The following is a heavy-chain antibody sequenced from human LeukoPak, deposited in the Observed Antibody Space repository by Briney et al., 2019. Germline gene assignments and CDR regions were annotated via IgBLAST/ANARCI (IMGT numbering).Heavy chain of an antibody. CDR2: ISWNSGSI. CDR1: GFTFDDYA. J-gene: IGHJ4*02. Sequence: GGSLRLSCAASGFTFDDYAMHWVRQAPGKGLKWVSGISWNSGSIGYADSVKGRFTISRDNAKNSLYLQMNSLRAEDTAVYYCARDRKAVDYWGQGTLVTVSS. CDR3: ARDRKAVDY. D-gene: IGHD6-13*01. V-gene: IGHV3-9*01.